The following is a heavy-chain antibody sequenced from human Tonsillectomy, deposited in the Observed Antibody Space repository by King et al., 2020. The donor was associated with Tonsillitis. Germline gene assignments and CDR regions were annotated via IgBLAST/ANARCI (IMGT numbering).Heavy chain of an antibody. CDR2: ISDSAGGT. J-gene: IGHJ6*03. D-gene: IGHD3-3*01. Sequence: DVQLVESGGGLVQPGGSLRLSCAASGFTFSSFAMTWVRQAPGKGLEWVSSISDSAGGTYYADSVNGRFTISRDNSKNTLYLQVNGLRAEDTAVYYCAKLLRSGYHLYYMDVWGKGTTVTVPS. CDR3: AKLLRSGYHLYYMDV. V-gene: IGHV3-23*04. CDR1: GFTFSSFA.